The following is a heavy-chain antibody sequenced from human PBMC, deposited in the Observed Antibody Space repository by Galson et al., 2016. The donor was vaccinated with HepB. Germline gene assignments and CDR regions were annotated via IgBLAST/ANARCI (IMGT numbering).Heavy chain of an antibody. V-gene: IGHV4-30-2*01. CDR1: GGSISSGGYS. Sequence: TLSLTCAVSGGSISSGGYSWSWIRQPPGKGLEWIGYIYHSGSTYYNPSLKSRVTISVDRSKNQFSLKLSSVTAEDTAGYYCARRAHSTFDVWGQGTIVTVSS. CDR2: IYHSGST. J-gene: IGHJ3*01. CDR3: ARRAHSTFDV.